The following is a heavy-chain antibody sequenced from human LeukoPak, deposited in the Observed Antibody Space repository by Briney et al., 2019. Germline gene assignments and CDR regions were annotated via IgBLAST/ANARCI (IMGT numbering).Heavy chain of an antibody. CDR1: GFTFSSYA. Sequence: PGGSLRLSCAASGFTFSSYAMHWVRQAPGKGLEYVSAISSNGGSTYYANSVKGRFTISRDNSKSTLYLQMGSLRAEDMAVYYCARSKYYYDSSGPDFDHWGQGTLVTVSS. D-gene: IGHD3-22*01. J-gene: IGHJ4*02. CDR2: ISSNGGST. CDR3: ARSKYYYDSSGPDFDH. V-gene: IGHV3-64*01.